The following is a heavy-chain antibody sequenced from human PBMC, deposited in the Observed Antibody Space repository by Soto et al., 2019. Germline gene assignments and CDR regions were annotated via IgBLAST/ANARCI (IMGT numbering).Heavy chain of an antibody. D-gene: IGHD6-19*01. Sequence: QVQLVESWGGVVQPGRSLRLSCAASGFTFSSYGMHWVRQAPGKGLEWVAVIWYDGSNKYYADSVKGRFTISRDNSKNTLYLQMNSLRAEDTAVYYCARGLIAVAAPFDYWGQGTLVTVSS. CDR1: GFTFSSYG. V-gene: IGHV3-33*01. J-gene: IGHJ4*02. CDR2: IWYDGSNK. CDR3: ARGLIAVAAPFDY.